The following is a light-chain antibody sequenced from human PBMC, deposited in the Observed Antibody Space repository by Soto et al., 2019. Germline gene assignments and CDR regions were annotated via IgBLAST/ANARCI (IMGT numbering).Light chain of an antibody. CDR3: QQSYSSGTWT. V-gene: IGKV1-39*01. J-gene: IGKJ1*01. Sequence: DIQMTQSPSSLSASVGDRVTITCRASQSISSYLNWYQQKPGKAPKLLIYAASSLQSGVPSRFSGSGSGTDFTLTISSPQPEDFATYYCQQSYSSGTWTFGQGTKVEIK. CDR1: QSISSY. CDR2: AAS.